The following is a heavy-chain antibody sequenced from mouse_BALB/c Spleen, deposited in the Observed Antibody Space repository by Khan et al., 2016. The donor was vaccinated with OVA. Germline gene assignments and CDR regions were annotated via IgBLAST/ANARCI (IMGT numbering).Heavy chain of an antibody. J-gene: IGHJ4*01. D-gene: IGHD1-3*01. CDR2: INPGTGST. Sequence: QVQLKESGAELVRPGASVKLSCKTSGYIFTSYWMHWVKQRSGQGLEWMARINPGTGSTYYNEKFKGKATLTADKSYSTAYMQLSSLKSEDSADYFCSRGVYYNHALDYWGQGTSVTVSS. CDR1: GYIFTSYW. V-gene: IGHV1-76*01. CDR3: SRGVYYNHALDY.